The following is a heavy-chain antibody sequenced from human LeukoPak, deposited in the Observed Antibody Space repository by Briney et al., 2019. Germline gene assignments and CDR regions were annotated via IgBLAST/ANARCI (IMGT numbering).Heavy chain of an antibody. CDR2: INPNSGGT. J-gene: IGHJ5*02. CDR3: ARDGGYRSSTSCYRLLPNNWFDP. CDR1: GYTFTGYY. V-gene: IGHV1-2*02. D-gene: IGHD2-2*01. Sequence: GASVKVSCKASGYTFTGYYMHWVRQAPGQGLEWMGWINPNSGGTNYAQKFQGRVTMTRDTSISTAYMELSRLRSDDTAVYYCARDGGYRSSTSCYRLLPNNWFDPWGQGTLVTVSS.